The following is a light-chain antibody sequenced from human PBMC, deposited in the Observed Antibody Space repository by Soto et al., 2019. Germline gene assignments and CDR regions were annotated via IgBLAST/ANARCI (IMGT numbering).Light chain of an antibody. CDR2: LAS. V-gene: IGKV1-39*01. CDR3: KHSYNTPIT. J-gene: IGKJ5*01. Sequence: DIQMTQSPSSLSASVGDRVTITCRASRIIDTYVDWYQQKPGKAPDLLIYLASTLQVGFPSRFSGSGSGTDFTLTISGLQPEDFATYYCKHSYNTPITFGQGTRLDIK. CDR1: RIIDTY.